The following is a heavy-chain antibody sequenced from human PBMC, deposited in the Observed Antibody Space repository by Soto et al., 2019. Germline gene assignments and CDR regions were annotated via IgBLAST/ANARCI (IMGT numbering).Heavy chain of an antibody. CDR3: ARSRIVMGYSSSWYREDGWFDP. CDR1: GGTFSSYA. D-gene: IGHD6-13*01. V-gene: IGHV1-69*01. Sequence: QVQLVQSGAEVKKPGSSVKVSCKASGGTFSSYAISWVRQAPGQGHEWMGGIIPIFGTANYAQKFQGRVTITADESTSTAYMELSSLRSEDTAVYYCARSRIVMGYSSSWYREDGWFDPWGQGTLVTVSS. J-gene: IGHJ5*02. CDR2: IIPIFGTA.